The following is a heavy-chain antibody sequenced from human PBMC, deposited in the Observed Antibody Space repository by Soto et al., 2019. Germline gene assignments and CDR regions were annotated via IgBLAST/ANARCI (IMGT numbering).Heavy chain of an antibody. Sequence: EVQLLESGGGLVQPGGSLRLSCAASGFTCSSYAMSWVRQAPGKVLAWVSGISVSGGSTYYADSVKGRFTISRDNSKNTLSLQMNSLRAEDTAVYYCASNTRYDPPDYWGQGTLVTVSS. CDR3: ASNTRYDPPDY. CDR2: ISVSGGST. J-gene: IGHJ4*02. V-gene: IGHV3-23*01. CDR1: GFTCSSYA. D-gene: IGHD3-16*01.